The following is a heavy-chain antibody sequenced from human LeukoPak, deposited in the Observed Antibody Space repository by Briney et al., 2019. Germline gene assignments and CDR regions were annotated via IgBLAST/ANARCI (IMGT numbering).Heavy chain of an antibody. CDR2: IIPILGIA. J-gene: IGHJ4*02. V-gene: IGHV1-69*02. CDR3: ARSVVVVPAAWA. D-gene: IGHD2-2*01. CDR1: GGTFSSYT. Sequence: ASVKVSCKASGGTFSSYTISWVRQAPGQGLEWMGRIIPILGIANYAQKFQGRVTITADKSTSTAYMELSSLRSEDTAVYYCARSVVVVPAAWAWGQGTLVTVSS.